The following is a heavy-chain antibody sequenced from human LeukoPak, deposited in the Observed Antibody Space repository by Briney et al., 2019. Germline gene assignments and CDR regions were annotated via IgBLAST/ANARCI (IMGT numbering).Heavy chain of an antibody. J-gene: IGHJ3*02. CDR3: ASPRCCSYHDAFDI. CDR2: IYYSGST. V-gene: IGHV4-39*01. Sequence: SETLSLTCTVSGGSISTSSYYWGWIRQPPGKGLDWIASIYYSGSTYYNPSLKSRVTISVDTSKNQFSLKLSSVTAADTAVYYCASPRCCSYHDAFDIWGQGTMVTVSS. D-gene: IGHD2-15*01. CDR1: GGSISTSSYY.